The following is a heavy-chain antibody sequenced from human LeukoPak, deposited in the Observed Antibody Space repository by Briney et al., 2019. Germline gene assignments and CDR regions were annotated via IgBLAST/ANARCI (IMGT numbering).Heavy chain of an antibody. CDR2: IYYSGIT. Sequence: PGGSLRLSCAASGFTFDDYGMSWVRQAPGKGLEWIGSIYYSGITYYNPSLKSRVTISLDTSKNQFSLKLNSVTAADTAVYSCARGGRLGNFDYWGQGTLVTVSS. V-gene: IGHV4-38-2*01. D-gene: IGHD7-27*01. J-gene: IGHJ4*02. CDR1: GFTFDDYG. CDR3: ARGGRLGNFDY.